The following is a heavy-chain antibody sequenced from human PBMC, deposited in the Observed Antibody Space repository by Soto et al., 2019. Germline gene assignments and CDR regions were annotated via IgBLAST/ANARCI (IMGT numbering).Heavy chain of an antibody. Sequence: ASVKVSCKASGGTFSSYAISWVRQAPGQGLEWMGGIIPIFGTANYAQKFQGRVTITADESTSTAYMELSSLRSEDTAVYYCARKLHTSPSYYYGMDVWGQGTTVTVSS. CDR2: IIPIFGTA. D-gene: IGHD1-1*01. V-gene: IGHV1-69*13. CDR3: ARKLHTSPSYYYGMDV. CDR1: GGTFSSYA. J-gene: IGHJ6*02.